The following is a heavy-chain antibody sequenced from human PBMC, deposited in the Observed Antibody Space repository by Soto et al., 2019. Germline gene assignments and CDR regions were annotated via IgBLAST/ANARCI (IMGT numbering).Heavy chain of an antibody. CDR2: INPSGGST. CDR1: GYTFTSYY. V-gene: IGHV1-46*03. D-gene: IGHD3-3*01. J-gene: IGHJ1*01. CDR3: ARTSDFWSGYYPTSAEYFQH. Sequence: ASVKVSCKASGYTFTSYYMHWVRQAPGQGLEWMGIINPSGGSTSYAQKFQGRVTMTRDTSTSTVYMELSSLGSEDTAVYYCARTSDFWSGYYPTSAEYFQHWGQGTLVTVSS.